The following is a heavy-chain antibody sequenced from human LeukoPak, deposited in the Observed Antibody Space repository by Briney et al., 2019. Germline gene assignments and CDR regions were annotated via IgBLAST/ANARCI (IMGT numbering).Heavy chain of an antibody. CDR2: IYYSGST. J-gene: IGHJ1*01. CDR3: ARVQSPSGYFRPEYFQY. CDR1: GGSISSSSYY. D-gene: IGHD3-3*01. V-gene: IGHV4-39*07. Sequence: KTSETLSLTCTVSGGSISSSSYYWGWIRQPPGKGLEWIGSIYYSGSTYYNPSLKSRVTISVDTSKNQFSLKLSSVTAADTAVYYCARVQSPSGYFRPEYFQYWGQGTLVTVSS.